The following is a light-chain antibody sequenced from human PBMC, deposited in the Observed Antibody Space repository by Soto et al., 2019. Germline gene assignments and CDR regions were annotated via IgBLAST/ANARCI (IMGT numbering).Light chain of an antibody. V-gene: IGKV3-11*01. CDR3: QQRSSWPSLT. Sequence: EIVLTQSPATLSLSPGERATLSCRASQSVSRYLAWYQQKPGQAPRLLIYDASNRATGIPARFSGSASGTDFTLTISSLEPEDFAVYYCQQRSSWPSLTFGGGTKVDIK. CDR1: QSVSRY. CDR2: DAS. J-gene: IGKJ4*01.